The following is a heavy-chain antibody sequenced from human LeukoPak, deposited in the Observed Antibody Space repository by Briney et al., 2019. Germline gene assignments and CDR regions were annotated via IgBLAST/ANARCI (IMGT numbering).Heavy chain of an antibody. CDR1: GFTFSSYA. V-gene: IGHV3-23*01. CDR2: ISGSGGST. Sequence: PGGTLRLSCAASGFTFSSYAMSWARQAPGKGLEWVSAISGSGGSTYYADSVKGRFTISRDNSKNTLYLQMNSLRAEDTAVYYCAKLAHDHGSGSYYFYWGQGTLVTVSS. D-gene: IGHD3-10*01. CDR3: AKLAHDHGSGSYYFY. J-gene: IGHJ4*02.